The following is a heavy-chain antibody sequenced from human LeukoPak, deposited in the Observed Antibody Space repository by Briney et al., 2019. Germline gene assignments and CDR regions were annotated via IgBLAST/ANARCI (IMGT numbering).Heavy chain of an antibody. V-gene: IGHV4-39*01. CDR2: IYYSGST. J-gene: IGHJ4*02. CDR3: ASAYSSSSFDY. CDR1: GGSISSYY. D-gene: IGHD6-6*01. Sequence: SETLSLTCTVSGGSISSYYWGWIRQPPGKGLEWIGSIYYSGSTYYNPSLKSRVTISVDTSKNQFSPKLSSVTAADTAVYYCASAYSSSSFDYWGQGTLVTVSS.